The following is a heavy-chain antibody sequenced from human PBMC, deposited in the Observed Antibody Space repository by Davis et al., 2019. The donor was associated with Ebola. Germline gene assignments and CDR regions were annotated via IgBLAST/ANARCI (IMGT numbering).Heavy chain of an antibody. D-gene: IGHD2-2*01. V-gene: IGHV4-4*07. Sequence: PSETLSLTCTVSGGSISSYYWSWIRQPAGKGLEWIGRIYTSGSTNYNPSLKSRVTMSVDTSKNQFSLKLSSVTAADTAVYYCARAIGGVVPAAKAYYYYMDVWGKGTTVTVSS. CDR1: GGSISSYY. CDR3: ARAIGGVVPAAKAYYYYMDV. CDR2: IYTSGST. J-gene: IGHJ6*03.